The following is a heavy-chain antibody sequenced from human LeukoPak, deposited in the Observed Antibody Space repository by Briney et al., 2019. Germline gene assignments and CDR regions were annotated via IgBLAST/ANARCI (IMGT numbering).Heavy chain of an antibody. CDR1: NGSISSDTYF. D-gene: IGHD6-6*01. CDR3: ARDFGIAARPRDY. J-gene: IGHJ4*02. CDR2: MSSSGIS. V-gene: IGHV4-61*02. Sequence: SETLSLTCTVSNGSISSDTYFWSWIRQPAGKGLEWIGRMSSSGISTYSPSLKSRVTVSIDTSRNQFSMNLNSVTAADTAVYYCARDFGIAARPRDYWGQGTLVTVSS.